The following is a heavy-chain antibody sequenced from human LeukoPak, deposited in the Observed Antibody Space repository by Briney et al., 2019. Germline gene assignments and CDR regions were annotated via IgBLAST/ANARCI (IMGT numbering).Heavy chain of an antibody. CDR3: SRGTYGPHI. Sequence: GGSLRLSGAASGLNFSSHWMHWVRQAPGKGLVWVSRINNDGSDTTYADSVKGRFTTSRVNAKNTLYLQMNSLRAEDTAVYYCSRGTYGPHIWGQATVVTVSS. CDR2: INNDGSDT. V-gene: IGHV3-74*01. D-gene: IGHD3-16*01. CDR1: GLNFSSHW. J-gene: IGHJ3*02.